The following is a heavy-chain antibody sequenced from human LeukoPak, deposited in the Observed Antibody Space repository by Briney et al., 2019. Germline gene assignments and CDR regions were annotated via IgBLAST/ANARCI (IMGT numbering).Heavy chain of an antibody. D-gene: IGHD3-10*01. CDR2: ISASNGNT. Sequence: ASVKVSCKASGYTFTRYGISWVRQAPGQGLQWLGWISASNGNTNYAQKFRDRVTMSTDTSTGTAYLDVRSLTSDDTAVYYCARADFYGSGSRSYYFEYWGQGSLVTVSS. CDR1: GYTFTRYG. J-gene: IGHJ4*02. V-gene: IGHV1-18*01. CDR3: ARADFYGSGSRSYYFEY.